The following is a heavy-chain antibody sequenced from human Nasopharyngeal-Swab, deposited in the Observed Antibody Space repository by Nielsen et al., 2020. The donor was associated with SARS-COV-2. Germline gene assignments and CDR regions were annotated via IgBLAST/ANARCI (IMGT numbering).Heavy chain of an antibody. V-gene: IGHV3-30*04. CDR3: ARDRGGSYSFLFDY. CDR2: ISYDGSNK. Sequence: GESLKISCAASGFTFSSYAMHWVRQAPGKGLEWVAVISYDGSNKYYADSVKGRFTISRDNSKNTLYLQMNGLRAEDTAVYYCARDRGGSYSFLFDYWGQGTLVTVSS. CDR1: GFTFSSYA. D-gene: IGHD1-26*01. J-gene: IGHJ4*02.